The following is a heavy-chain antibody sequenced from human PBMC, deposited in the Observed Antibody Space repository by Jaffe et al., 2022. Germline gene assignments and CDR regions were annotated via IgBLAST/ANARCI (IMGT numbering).Heavy chain of an antibody. V-gene: IGHV4-38-2*01. CDR1: GYSISSGYY. CDR3: ARPGRYSSSWYYLDY. J-gene: IGHJ4*02. CDR2: IYHSGST. D-gene: IGHD6-13*01. Sequence: QVQLQESGPGLVKPSETLSLTCAVSGYSISSGYYWGWIRQPPGKGLEWIGSIYHSGSTYYNPSLKSRVTISVDTSKNQFSLKLSSVTAADTAVYYCARPGRYSSSWYYLDYWGQGTLVTVSS.